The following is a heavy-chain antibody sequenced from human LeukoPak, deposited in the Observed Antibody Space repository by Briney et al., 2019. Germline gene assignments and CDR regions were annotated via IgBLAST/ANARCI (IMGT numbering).Heavy chain of an antibody. V-gene: IGHV1-18*01. CDR1: GYTFTSYG. CDR3: ARDSFSAAAGIFDY. J-gene: IGHJ4*02. D-gene: IGHD6-13*01. CDR2: ISAYNGNT. Sequence: ASVKVSCKASGYTFTSYGISWVRQAPGQGLEWMGWISAYNGNTNYAQKPQGRVTMTTDTSTSTAYMELRSLRSDDTAVYYCARDSFSAAAGIFDYWGQGTLVTVSS.